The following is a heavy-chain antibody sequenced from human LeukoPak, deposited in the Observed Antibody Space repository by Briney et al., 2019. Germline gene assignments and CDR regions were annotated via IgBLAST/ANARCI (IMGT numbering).Heavy chain of an antibody. V-gene: IGHV4-34*01. CDR3: ARGRRAVAGTGRYYFDY. CDR2: INHSGST. J-gene: IGHJ4*02. D-gene: IGHD6-19*01. CDR1: GGSFSGYY. Sequence: PSETLSLTCAVYGGSFSGYYWSWIRQPPGKGLEWIGEINHSGSTNYNPSLKGRVTISVDTSKNQFSLKLSSVTAADTAVYYCARGRRAVAGTGRYYFDYWGQGTLVTVSS.